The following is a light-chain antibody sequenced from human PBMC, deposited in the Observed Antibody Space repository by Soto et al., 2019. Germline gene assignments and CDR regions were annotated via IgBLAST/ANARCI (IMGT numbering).Light chain of an antibody. CDR2: DVS. CDR3: CSYVGGYSYV. CDR1: SSDVCDYNS. V-gene: IGLV2-11*01. Sequence: QSALTQPRSVSGSPGQSVTVSCIGTSSDVCDYNSVSWYQQHPGKAPKLMIYDVSKRPSGVPDRFSGSKSGNTASLTISGLQAEDDADYYCCSYVGGYSYVFGSGTKLTVL. J-gene: IGLJ1*01.